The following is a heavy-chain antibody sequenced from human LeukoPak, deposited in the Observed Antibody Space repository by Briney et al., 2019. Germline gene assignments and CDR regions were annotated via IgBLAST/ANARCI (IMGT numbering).Heavy chain of an antibody. CDR3: AKWGDFDVLTGYYVPDF. CDR2: ITGSGGNK. J-gene: IGHJ4*02. CDR1: GFTFSDYA. D-gene: IGHD3-9*01. Sequence: GGSLSLSCAASGFTFSDYAMSWVRQAPGKGLEWVSAITGSGGNKYYADSVKGRFTISRDNSKNTLYLQMNSLRDEDTAGYYWAKWGDFDVLTGYYVPDFWGQGTLVTVSS. V-gene: IGHV3-23*01.